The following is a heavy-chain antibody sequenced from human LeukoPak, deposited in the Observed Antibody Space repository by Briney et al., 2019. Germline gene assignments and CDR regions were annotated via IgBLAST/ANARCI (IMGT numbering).Heavy chain of an antibody. CDR2: IYYSGST. J-gene: IGHJ3*02. V-gene: IGHV4-39*07. CDR1: GGSISSSSYY. D-gene: IGHD3-22*01. Sequence: SETLSLTCTVSGGSISSSSYYWGWIRQPPGKGLEWIGSIYYSGSTYYNPSLKSRVTISVDTSKNQFSLKLSSVTAADTAVYYCAKHDNTGYDAFDIWGQGTVVIVSS. CDR3: AKHDNTGYDAFDI.